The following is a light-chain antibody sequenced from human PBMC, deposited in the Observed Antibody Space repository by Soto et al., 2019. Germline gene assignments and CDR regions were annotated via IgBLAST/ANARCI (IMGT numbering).Light chain of an antibody. Sequence: EIVMTQSPATLSVSPGDRATLSCRASQSVSRNLAWYQQKPGQAPRLLIYGASTRATGIPARFSGSGSGTEFNLTISSLQSEDFAVYYCQQYNNWPPKTFGQGTKVEIK. V-gene: IGKV3-15*01. J-gene: IGKJ1*01. CDR2: GAS. CDR3: QQYNNWPPKT. CDR1: QSVSRN.